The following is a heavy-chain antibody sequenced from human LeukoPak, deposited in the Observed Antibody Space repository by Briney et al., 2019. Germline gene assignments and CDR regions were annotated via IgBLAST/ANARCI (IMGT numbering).Heavy chain of an antibody. J-gene: IGHJ6*02. D-gene: IGHD2-15*01. V-gene: IGHV3-64D*09. Sequence: PGGSLRLSCSASGSPFSSYAMHWVRQAPGKGLEYVSAISDSGGSTYYADSVKGGFTISRDNSKNTLYLQMSSLRAEDTAVYFCVRGYSFGPYGMDVWGQGTTVTVSS. CDR3: VRGYSFGPYGMDV. CDR1: GSPFSSYA. CDR2: ISDSGGST.